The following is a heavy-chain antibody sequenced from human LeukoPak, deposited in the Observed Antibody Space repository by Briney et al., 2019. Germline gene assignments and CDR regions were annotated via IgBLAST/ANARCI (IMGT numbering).Heavy chain of an antibody. J-gene: IGHJ4*02. CDR3: ARFFTLDDFWSGYGPLHFDY. D-gene: IGHD3-3*01. V-gene: IGHV3-7*01. CDR2: IKQDGSEK. CDR1: GFTFSSYW. Sequence: GGSLRLSCAASGFTFSSYWMSWVRQAPGKGLEWVANIKQDGSEKYYVDSVKGRFTISRDNAKNSLYLQMNSLRAEDTAVYYCARFFTLDDFWSGYGPLHFDYWGQGTLATVSS.